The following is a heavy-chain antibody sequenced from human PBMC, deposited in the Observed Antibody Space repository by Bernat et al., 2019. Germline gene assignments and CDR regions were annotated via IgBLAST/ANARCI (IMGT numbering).Heavy chain of an antibody. D-gene: IGHD2-21*02. Sequence: EVQLVESGGGVVQPGGSLRLSCAASGFTFDDYAMHWVRQAPGKGLEWVSLIGGDGGSTYYADSVKGRFTISRDNSKNSLYLQMNSLRTEDTALYYCAKDKARATAIEFDYWGQGTLVTVSS. V-gene: IGHV3-43*02. CDR3: AKDKARATAIEFDY. CDR1: GFTFDDYA. J-gene: IGHJ4*02. CDR2: IGGDGGST.